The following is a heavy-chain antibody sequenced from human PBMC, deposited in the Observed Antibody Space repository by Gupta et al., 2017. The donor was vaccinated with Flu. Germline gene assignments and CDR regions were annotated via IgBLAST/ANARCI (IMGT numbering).Heavy chain of an antibody. CDR3: AKQITIFGVVMAVMDV. J-gene: IGHJ6*02. CDR2: IIPIFGTA. V-gene: IGHV1-69*01. Sequence: PGQGLEWMGGIIPIFGTANYAQKFQGRVTITADESTSTAYMELSSLRSEDTAVYYCAKQITIFGVVMAVMDVWGQGTTVTVSS. D-gene: IGHD3-3*01.